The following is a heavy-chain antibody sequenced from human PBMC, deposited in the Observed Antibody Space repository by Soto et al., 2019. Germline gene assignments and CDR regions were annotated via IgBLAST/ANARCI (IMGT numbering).Heavy chain of an antibody. CDR1: GFTFSSYG. D-gene: IGHD6-19*01. V-gene: IGHV3-33*01. CDR3: ARDGVNIAVAGTAYYFDY. Sequence: QVQLVESGGGVVQPGRSLRLSCAASGFTFSSYGMHWVRQAPGKGLEWVAVIWYDGSNKYYADSVKGRFTISRDNSKNTLYLQMNSLRAEDTAVYYCARDGVNIAVAGTAYYFDYWGQGTLVTVSS. CDR2: IWYDGSNK. J-gene: IGHJ4*02.